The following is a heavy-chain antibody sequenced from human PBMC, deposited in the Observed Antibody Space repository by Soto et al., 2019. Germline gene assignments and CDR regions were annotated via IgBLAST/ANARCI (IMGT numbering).Heavy chain of an antibody. J-gene: IGHJ3*02. V-gene: IGHV2-5*02. Sequence: QITLKESGPTLVKPTQTLTLTCTFSGFSLSTSGVGVGWIRQPPGKALAWLALLYWDDDKRYSPSLKSRLTITKETSKHQVVLTMTNMDPVDTATYYCAHSRVPFGAFDIWGKGTMVTVSS. CDR2: LYWDDDK. CDR3: AHSRVPFGAFDI. D-gene: IGHD3-10*01. CDR1: GFSLSTSGVG.